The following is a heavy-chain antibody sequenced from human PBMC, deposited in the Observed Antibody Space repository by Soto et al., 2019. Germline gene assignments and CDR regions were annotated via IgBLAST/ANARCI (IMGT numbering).Heavy chain of an antibody. CDR1: GGSFSGYY. Sequence: SETLSLTCAVYGGSFSGYYWSWIRQSPGKGLEWIGEINHSGSTNYNPSLKSRVTISVETSKNQFSLKMRYVTAADTAVYCCAREAVARDSSGQLDYWGQGTMVTVYS. CDR3: AREAVARDSSGQLDY. J-gene: IGHJ4*02. CDR2: INHSGST. V-gene: IGHV4-34*01. D-gene: IGHD3-22*01.